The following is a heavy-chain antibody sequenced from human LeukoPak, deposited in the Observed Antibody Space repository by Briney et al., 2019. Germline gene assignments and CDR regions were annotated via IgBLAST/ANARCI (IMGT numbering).Heavy chain of an antibody. Sequence: SQTLSLTCAISGDSFSSNSAAWNWIRQSPSRGLEWLGRTYYRSKRYNDYAVSVKSRITINPDTSKNQFSLLLNSVTPEDTAVYYCARDFRGYYYLGGLDYWGQGTLVTVSS. J-gene: IGHJ4*02. V-gene: IGHV6-1*01. D-gene: IGHD3-22*01. CDR2: TYYRSKRYN. CDR3: ARDFRGYYYLGGLDY. CDR1: GDSFSSNSAA.